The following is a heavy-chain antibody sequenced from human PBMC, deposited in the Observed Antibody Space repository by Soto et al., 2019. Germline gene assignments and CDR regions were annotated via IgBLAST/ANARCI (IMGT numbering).Heavy chain of an antibody. CDR2: ISSSSSYT. Sequence: QVQLVESGGGLVKPGGSLRLSCAASGFTFSDYYMSWIRQAPGKGLEWVSYISSSSSYTNYADSVKGRFTISRDNAKNSLYLQMNSLRAEDTAVYYCARLCRIHYGMDVWGQGTTVTVSS. CDR1: GFTFSDYY. CDR3: ARLCRIHYGMDV. V-gene: IGHV3-11*05. J-gene: IGHJ6*02. D-gene: IGHD2-15*01.